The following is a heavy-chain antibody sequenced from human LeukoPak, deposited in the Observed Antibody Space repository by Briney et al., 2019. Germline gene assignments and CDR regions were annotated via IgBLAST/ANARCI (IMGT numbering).Heavy chain of an antibody. CDR3: ASGGSGNNWFDP. CDR2: TIPILGIA. V-gene: IGHV1-69*04. CDR1: GGTFSSYA. Sequence: ASVKVSCKASGGTFSSYAISWVRQAPGQGLEWMGRTIPILGIANYAQKFQGRVTITADKSTSTAYMELSSLRSEDTAVYYCASGGSGNNWFDPWGQGTLVTVSS. D-gene: IGHD2-15*01. J-gene: IGHJ5*02.